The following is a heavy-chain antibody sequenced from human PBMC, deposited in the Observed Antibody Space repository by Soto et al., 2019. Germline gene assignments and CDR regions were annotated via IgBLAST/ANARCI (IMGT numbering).Heavy chain of an antibody. CDR2: ISGGGGSTI. D-gene: IGHD3-22*01. J-gene: IGHJ4*02. CDR1: GFTFSDYY. CDR3: ARVRGYYDSSGFDY. Sequence: GESLKISCAASGFTFSDYYMSWIRQSPGKGLEWLSYISGGGGSTISYADSVKGRFTISRDNAQNSLYLQMNSLRAEDTAVYYCARVRGYYDSSGFDYWGRGALVTVSS. V-gene: IGHV3-11*01.